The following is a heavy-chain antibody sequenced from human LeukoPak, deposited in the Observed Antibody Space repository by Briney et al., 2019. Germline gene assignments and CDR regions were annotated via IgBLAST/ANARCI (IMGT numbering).Heavy chain of an antibody. J-gene: IGHJ4*02. CDR3: AXFLIGTXFXFDX. CDR2: LNPKNGDT. CDR1: GYTFSDYY. D-gene: IGHD1-7*01. V-gene: IGHV1-2*02. Sequence: GASVKVSCKASGYTFSDYYIHWVRQAPGHGLEWMGWLNPKNGDTVYAQKFQGRVSMTRDTSISTAFVELSTLNFDDTGVYYCAXFLIGTXFXFDXXGQGTLVTVXS.